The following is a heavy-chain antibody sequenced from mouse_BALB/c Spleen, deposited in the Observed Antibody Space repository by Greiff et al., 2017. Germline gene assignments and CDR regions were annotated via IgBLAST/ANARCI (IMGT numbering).Heavy chain of an antibody. D-gene: IGHD2-1*01. J-gene: IGHJ4*01. CDR3: ARGGYGNYVDYYAMDY. CDR1: GFTFSSYG. V-gene: IGHV5-6-3*01. Sequence: EVKLVESGGGLVQPGGSLKLSCAASGFTFSSYGMSWVRQTPDKRLELVATINSNGGSTYYPDSVKGRFTISRDNAKNTLYLQMSSLKSEDTAMYYCARGGYGNYVDYYAMDYWGQGTSVTVSS. CDR2: INSNGGST.